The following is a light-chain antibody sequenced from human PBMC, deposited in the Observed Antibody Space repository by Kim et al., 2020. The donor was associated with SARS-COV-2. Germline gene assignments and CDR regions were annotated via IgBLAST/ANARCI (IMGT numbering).Light chain of an antibody. Sequence: QSALTQPASVSGSPGQSVAISCTGSSSDVGAYDYVSWYQQHPGKASKLMIHDVNDRPSGVSNRFSGSKSGNTASLTISGLEAEDEADYYCSSYTNSDTLVFGGGTQLTVL. V-gene: IGLV2-14*03. CDR3: SSYTNSDTLV. CDR1: SSDVGAYDY. CDR2: DVN. J-gene: IGLJ3*02.